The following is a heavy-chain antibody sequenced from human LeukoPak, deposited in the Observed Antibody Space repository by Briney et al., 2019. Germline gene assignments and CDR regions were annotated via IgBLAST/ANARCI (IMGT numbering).Heavy chain of an antibody. V-gene: IGHV1-69*13. CDR2: IIPIFGTA. CDR3: ARGKFRGAHFDY. J-gene: IGHJ4*02. Sequence: SVKVSCKASGGTFSSYAISWVRRAPGQGLEWMGGIIPIFGTANYAQKFQGRVTITADESTSTAYMELSSLRSEDTAVYYCARGKFRGAHFDYWGQGTLVTVSS. CDR1: GGTFSSYA. D-gene: IGHD4-17*01.